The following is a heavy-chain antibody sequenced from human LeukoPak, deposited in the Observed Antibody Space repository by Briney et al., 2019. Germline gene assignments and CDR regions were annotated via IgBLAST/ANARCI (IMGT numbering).Heavy chain of an antibody. Sequence: KTGGSLRLSWAASGFTFSNYYMSWIRQAPGKGLEWVSYISSSSSYTNYAVSVKGRFTISRDNAKNSLYLQMNSLRAEDTAVYYCARVRLAALDYWGQGTLVTVSS. J-gene: IGHJ4*02. CDR2: ISSSSSYT. CDR1: GFTFSNYY. CDR3: ARVRLAALDY. V-gene: IGHV3-11*06. D-gene: IGHD6-6*01.